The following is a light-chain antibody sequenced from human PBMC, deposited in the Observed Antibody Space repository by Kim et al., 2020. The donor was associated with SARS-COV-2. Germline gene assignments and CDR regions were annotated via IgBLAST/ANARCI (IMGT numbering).Light chain of an antibody. CDR1: SSDVGAYNY. J-gene: IGLJ1*01. V-gene: IGLV2-14*03. CDR2: DVN. CDR3: SSYATTRSYV. Sequence: QSALTQPASVSGSPGQSITISCTVTSSDVGAYNYVSWYQHHPGKAPKLMIFDVNNRPSGISNRFSGSKSGNTASLTISGLQAEDEADYYCSSYATTRSYVFGTGTKVTVL.